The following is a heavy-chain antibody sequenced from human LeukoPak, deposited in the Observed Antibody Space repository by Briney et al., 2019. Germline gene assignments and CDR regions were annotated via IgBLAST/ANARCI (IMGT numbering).Heavy chain of an antibody. CDR1: GYSISSGYY. Sequence: KPSETLSLTCTVSGYSISSGYYWGWIRQPAGKGLEWIGRIYTSGSTNYNPSLKSRVTMSVDTSKNQFSLKLSSVTAADTAVYYCVGSRYPLRPYYYYMDVWGKGTTVTISS. J-gene: IGHJ6*03. D-gene: IGHD6-13*01. CDR2: IYTSGST. V-gene: IGHV4-4*07. CDR3: VGSRYPLRPYYYYMDV.